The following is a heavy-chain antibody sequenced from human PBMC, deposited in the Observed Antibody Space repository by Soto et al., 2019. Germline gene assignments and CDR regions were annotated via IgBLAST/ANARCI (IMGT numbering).Heavy chain of an antibody. Sequence: QVQLVQSGAEVKKPGASVKVSCKASGYTFTSYDINWVRQATGQGLEWMGWMNPNRGNTGYAQKFQGRVTMTRNTSISTAYMELSSLRSEDTAVYYCAVRVYAPTDYYYYGMDVWGQGTTVXVSS. CDR2: MNPNRGNT. J-gene: IGHJ6*02. V-gene: IGHV1-8*01. D-gene: IGHD2-8*01. CDR3: AVRVYAPTDYYYYGMDV. CDR1: GYTFTSYD.